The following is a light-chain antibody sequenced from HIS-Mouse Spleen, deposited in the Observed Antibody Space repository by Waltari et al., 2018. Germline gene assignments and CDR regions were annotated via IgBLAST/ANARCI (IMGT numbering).Light chain of an antibody. CDR3: QVWDSSSDHVV. CDR2: DDS. Sequence: SYVLTQPPSVSVAPGKTARITCGGNNIGSKSVHWYQQKPGQAPVLVVYDDSDRPSGLXERCSGSNSGNTATLTISRVEAGDEADYYCQVWDSSSDHVVFGGGTKLTVL. CDR1: NIGSKS. J-gene: IGLJ2*01. V-gene: IGLV3-21*03.